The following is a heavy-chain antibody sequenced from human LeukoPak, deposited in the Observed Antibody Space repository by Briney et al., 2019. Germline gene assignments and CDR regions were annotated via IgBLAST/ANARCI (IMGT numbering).Heavy chain of an antibody. V-gene: IGHV3-23*01. D-gene: IGHD3-10*01. CDR1: GFTFSSYA. CDR3: AKFDGIVRGVSDSNDY. J-gene: IGHJ4*02. CDR2: ISGSGGST. Sequence: GGSLRLSCAASGFTFSSYAMSWVRQAPGKGLEWVSAISGSGGSTYYADSVKGRFTISRDNSKNTLYLQMNSLRAEDTAVYYCAKFDGIVRGVSDSNDYWGQGTLVTVSS.